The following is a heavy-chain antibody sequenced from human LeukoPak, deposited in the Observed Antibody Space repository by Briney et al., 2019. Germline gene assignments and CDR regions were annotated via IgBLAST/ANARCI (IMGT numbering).Heavy chain of an antibody. CDR3: AKDIRVAAAGLDY. Sequence: GGSLRLSCAASGFTFDDYAMHWVRQAPRKGLEWVSLITWDGGSTYYADSVKGRFTISRDNSKNSLYLQMNSLRTEDTAFYYCAKDIRVAAAGLDYWGQGTLVTVSS. J-gene: IGHJ4*02. V-gene: IGHV3-43*01. D-gene: IGHD6-13*01. CDR2: ITWDGGST. CDR1: GFTFDDYA.